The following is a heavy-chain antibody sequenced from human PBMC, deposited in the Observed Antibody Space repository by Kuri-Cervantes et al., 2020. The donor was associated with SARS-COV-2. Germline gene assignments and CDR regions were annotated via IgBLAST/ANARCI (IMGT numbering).Heavy chain of an antibody. Sequence: GGSLRLSCAASGFTFSSYWMSWVRQAPGKGLEWVANIKQDGSEKYYVGSVKGRFTISRDNAKNSLYLQMNSLRAEDTAVYYCARDRDYHDSSGYPYFDYWGQGSLVTVSS. CDR2: IKQDGSEK. CDR1: GFTFSSYW. D-gene: IGHD3-22*01. V-gene: IGHV3-7*05. CDR3: ARDRDYHDSSGYPYFDY. J-gene: IGHJ4*02.